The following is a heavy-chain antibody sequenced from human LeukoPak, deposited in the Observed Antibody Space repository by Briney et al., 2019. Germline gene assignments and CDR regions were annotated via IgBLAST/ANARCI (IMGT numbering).Heavy chain of an antibody. D-gene: IGHD1-26*01. CDR2: IYTSGST. CDR3: ARHASGSYYDY. J-gene: IGHJ4*02. Sequence: IGYIYTSGSTNYNPSLKSRVTISVDTSKNQFSLKLSSVTAADTAVYYCARHASGSYYDYWGQGTLVTVSS. V-gene: IGHV4-4*09.